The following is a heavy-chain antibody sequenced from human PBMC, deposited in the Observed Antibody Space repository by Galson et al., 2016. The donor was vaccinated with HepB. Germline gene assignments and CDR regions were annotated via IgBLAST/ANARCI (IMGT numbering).Heavy chain of an antibody. J-gene: IGHJ5*02. D-gene: IGHD2-8*01. Sequence: LRLSCAASGFTFSSYAMSWVRQAPGKGLEWLALIDWDDDKYYRTSLKTRLTISRDTSKNQVVLTMTNMDPVDTATHYCERPKKSECNRSRRAVWFDAWGQGTLVTVSS. V-gene: IGHV2-70*20. CDR2: IDWDDDK. CDR1: GFTFSSYAM. CDR3: ERPKKSECNRSRRAVWFDA.